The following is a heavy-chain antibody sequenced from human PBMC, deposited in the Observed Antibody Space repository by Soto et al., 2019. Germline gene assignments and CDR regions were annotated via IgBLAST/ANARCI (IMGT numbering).Heavy chain of an antibody. CDR2: IYYSGSN. D-gene: IGHD5-18*01. CDR3: ARDCMVTYYYYRMDV. Sequence: QVHLQESGPGLVKPSETLSLTCTVSGGSVSSDNYYWTWIRQPPGKGLEWIGYIYYSGSNNYNPSLKSRVTISVDTSKNQFSLKLSSVTAADTAVYYCARDCMVTYYYYRMDVWGQGTTVTVSS. J-gene: IGHJ6*02. V-gene: IGHV4-61*01. CDR1: GGSVSSDNYY.